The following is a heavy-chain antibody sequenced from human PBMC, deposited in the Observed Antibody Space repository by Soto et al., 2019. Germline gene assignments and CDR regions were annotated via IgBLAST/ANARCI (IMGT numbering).Heavy chain of an antibody. D-gene: IGHD6-13*01. V-gene: IGHV5-51*01. J-gene: IGHJ6*02. Sequence: VESLKISCKGSGYIFTSYWIGCVRQMPGKGLEWMGIIYPCDSDTRYSPSFQGQVTISADKSISTAYLQWSSLKASDTAMYYCAGSSFDKNGMDVWGQGDTFTFSS. CDR3: AGSSFDKNGMDV. CDR2: IYPCDSDT. CDR1: GYIFTSYW.